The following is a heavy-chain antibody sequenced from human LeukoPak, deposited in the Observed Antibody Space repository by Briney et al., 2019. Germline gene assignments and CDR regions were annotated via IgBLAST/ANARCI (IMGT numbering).Heavy chain of an antibody. J-gene: IGHJ4*02. V-gene: IGHV3-23*01. CDR2: ISGSGSST. CDR3: AKDLLLEYSRSWYPTD. Sequence: GGPLRLSCAASGFSFSSYAMSWVRQAPGKGLEWVSAISGSGSSTFYADSVKGRFTISRDNSKNTLYLQMNSLRAEDTALYYCAKDLLLEYSRSWYPTDWGQGTLVTVSS. D-gene: IGHD6-13*01. CDR1: GFSFSSYA.